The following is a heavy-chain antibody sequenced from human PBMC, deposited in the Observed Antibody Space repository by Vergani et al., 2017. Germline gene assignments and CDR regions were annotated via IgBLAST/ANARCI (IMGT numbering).Heavy chain of an antibody. CDR3: ARRGSVNTYYFYY. CDR2: VKWNGDSS. CDR1: GFTFGDYD. J-gene: IGHJ4*02. V-gene: IGHV3-20*04. D-gene: IGHD4-17*01. Sequence: EVQLVESGGGVVRPGGSLRLSCAASGFTFGDYDMNWVRQAPGKGLEWVSRVKWNGDSSVYADSVKGRFTISRDNAKNSLYLQMTSLRAEDTAFYYCARRGSVNTYYFYYWGQGALVTVSS.